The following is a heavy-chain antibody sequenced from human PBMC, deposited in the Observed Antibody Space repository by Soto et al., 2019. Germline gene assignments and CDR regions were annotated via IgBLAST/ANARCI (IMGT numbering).Heavy chain of an antibody. CDR2: ISGSGGST. V-gene: IGHV3-23*01. CDR3: AKDASVVVTFDY. CDR1: GXTFSSYS. Sequence: GSLKLSCAASGXTFSSYSMSWVRQAPGKGLELVSAISGSGGSTYYADSVKGRFTISRDNSKNTLYLQMNSLRAEDTAVYYCAKDASVVVTFDYWGQGTLGTVSS. D-gene: IGHD3-22*01. J-gene: IGHJ4*02.